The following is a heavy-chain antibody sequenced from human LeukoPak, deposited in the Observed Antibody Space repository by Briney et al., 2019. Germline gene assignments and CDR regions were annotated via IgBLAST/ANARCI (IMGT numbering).Heavy chain of an antibody. Sequence: SVKVSCKASGGTFSSYAISWVRQAPGQGLEWMGGIIPIFGTANYAQKFQGRVTITTDESTSTAYMELSSLRSEDTAVYYCAAVQLERGNWFDSWGQGTLVTVSS. D-gene: IGHD1-1*01. CDR1: GGTFSSYA. CDR3: AAVQLERGNWFDS. V-gene: IGHV1-69*05. J-gene: IGHJ5*01. CDR2: IIPIFGTA.